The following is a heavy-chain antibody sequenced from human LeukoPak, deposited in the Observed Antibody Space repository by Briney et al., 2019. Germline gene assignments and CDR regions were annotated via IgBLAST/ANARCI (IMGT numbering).Heavy chain of an antibody. CDR1: GGSISSSGFY. J-gene: IGHJ5*02. CDR3: ARHAALDTKRGWNNHNWFDP. Sequence: ETLSLTCTVSGGSISSSGFYWGGIRQPPGKWLEWIGTTYYSGSTYYNPSLKSRVTISVGTSKNQFSLKLSSVTAADTAVYYCARHAALDTKRGWNNHNWFDPWGQGTLVTVSS. D-gene: IGHD5-18*01. CDR2: TYYSGST. V-gene: IGHV4-39*01.